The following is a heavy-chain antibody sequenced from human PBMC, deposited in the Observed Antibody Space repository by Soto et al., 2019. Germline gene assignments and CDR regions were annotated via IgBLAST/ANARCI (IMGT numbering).Heavy chain of an antibody. Sequence: GPLRLSCAASGFSFGSYSLSWVRQAPGKGLEWVSTIRGSDGKTFYADSVKGRFSISRDTSQNTLYLQMNSLRADDTAIYYCARWRYLDYWGHGTRVTVSS. V-gene: IGHV3-23*01. J-gene: IGHJ4*01. D-gene: IGHD2-15*01. CDR3: ARWRYLDY. CDR1: GFSFGSYS. CDR2: IRGSDGKT.